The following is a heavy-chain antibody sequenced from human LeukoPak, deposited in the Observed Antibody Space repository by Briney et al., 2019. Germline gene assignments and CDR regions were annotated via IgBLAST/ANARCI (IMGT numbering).Heavy chain of an antibody. Sequence: GGSLRLSCAASGFTVGSNYMSWVRQAPGKGLEWVSVIYSGGSTYYADSVKGRFTISRDNAKNSLYLQMNSLRAEDTAVYYCAELGITMIGGVWGKGTTVTISS. J-gene: IGHJ6*04. CDR3: AELGITMIGGV. D-gene: IGHD3-10*02. CDR1: GFTVGSNY. V-gene: IGHV3-53*01. CDR2: IYSGGST.